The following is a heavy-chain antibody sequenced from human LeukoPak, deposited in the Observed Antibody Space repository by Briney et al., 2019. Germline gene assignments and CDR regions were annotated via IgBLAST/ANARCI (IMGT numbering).Heavy chain of an antibody. J-gene: IGHJ4*02. V-gene: IGHV1-2*02. Sequence: GASVKVSCKASGYTFTGYYMHWVRQAPGQGLEWMGWINPNSGGTNYAQKFQGRVTMTRDTSISTAYMELSRLRSDDTAVYYCARNMYVVGATTLSDYWGQGTLVTVSS. CDR3: ARNMYVVGATTLSDY. CDR2: INPNSGGT. CDR1: GYTFTGYY. D-gene: IGHD1-26*01.